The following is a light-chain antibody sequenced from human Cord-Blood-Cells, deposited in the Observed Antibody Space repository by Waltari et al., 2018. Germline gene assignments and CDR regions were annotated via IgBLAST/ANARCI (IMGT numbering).Light chain of an antibody. CDR2: DTS. Sequence: QAVVTQEPSLTVSPGGTVTLTCGSSTGAVTSGHQPCWFQQTPGQAPRTLIYDTSNQQSWTPARFQGPLLGGKAALTRSRAPPEDEAEYYCLLSYSGARPYVAFGGATKLTVL. CDR3: LLSYSGARPYVA. CDR1: TGAVTSGHQ. V-gene: IGLV7-46*01. J-gene: IGLJ2*01.